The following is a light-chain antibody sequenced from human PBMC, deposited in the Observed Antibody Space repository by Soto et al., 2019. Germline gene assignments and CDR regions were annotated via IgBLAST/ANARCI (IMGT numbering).Light chain of an antibody. Sequence: QSALTQPPSASGSPGQSVTISCTGTSSDIGGYNFVSWYQQHPGKAPKLMIDEVNKRPSGVPDRFSGSKSGNTASLTVSGLQAEDEADYYCSSYADINNLVFGGGTKLTVL. CDR2: EVN. CDR3: SSYADINNLV. CDR1: SSDIGGYNF. V-gene: IGLV2-8*01. J-gene: IGLJ2*01.